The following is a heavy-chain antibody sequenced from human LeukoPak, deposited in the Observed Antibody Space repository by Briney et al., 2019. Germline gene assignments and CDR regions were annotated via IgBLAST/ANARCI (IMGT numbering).Heavy chain of an antibody. CDR2: IYYSGST. Sequence: SETLSLTCTVSGGSISSGGYYWSWIRQHPGKGLEWIGYIYYSGSTYYNPSLKSRVTISVGTSKNQFSLKLSSVTAADTAVYYCARVSCSGGSCYLFSPEDFDYWGQGTLVTVSS. V-gene: IGHV4-31*03. CDR1: GGSISSGGYY. CDR3: ARVSCSGGSCYLFSPEDFDY. D-gene: IGHD2-15*01. J-gene: IGHJ4*02.